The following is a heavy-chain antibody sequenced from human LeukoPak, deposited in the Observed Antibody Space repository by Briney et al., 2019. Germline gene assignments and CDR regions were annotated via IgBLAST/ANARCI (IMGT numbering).Heavy chain of an antibody. J-gene: IGHJ4*02. CDR1: GGSISSYH. Sequence: SETLSLTCTVSGGSISSYHWSWIRQPPGKGLEWIGYIYYSGSTNYNPSLKSRVTISVDTSKNQFSLKLNSVTAADTAVYYCARDLGYCSSTSCYYFDYWGQGTLVTVSS. D-gene: IGHD2-2*01. CDR2: IYYSGST. V-gene: IGHV4-59*01. CDR3: ARDLGYCSSTSCYYFDY.